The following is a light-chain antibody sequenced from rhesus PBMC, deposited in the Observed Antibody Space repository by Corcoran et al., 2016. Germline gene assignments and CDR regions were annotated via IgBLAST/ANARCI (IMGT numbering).Light chain of an antibody. CDR2: AAS. CDR3: LQHNSYPLT. V-gene: IGKV1-28*01. Sequence: DIQMPQSPSSLSASVGDTVTITCRASQGISSYLNWFQQKPGKAPKLLIYAASRLESGVPSRFSGSGSGTEFPLTISSLQPEDFAAYYCLQHNSYPLTFGGGTKVEIK. J-gene: IGKJ4*01. CDR1: QGISSY.